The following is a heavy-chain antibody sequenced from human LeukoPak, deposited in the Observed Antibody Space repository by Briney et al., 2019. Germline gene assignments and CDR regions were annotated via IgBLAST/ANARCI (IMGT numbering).Heavy chain of an antibody. Sequence: GGSLRLSCAASGFTFSSYAMSWVRQAPGKGLEWISAISGSGGSTYYADSVKGRFTISRDNSKNTLYLQMNSLRAEDTAVYYCANGDDYGGNSDYWGQGTLVTVSS. CDR1: GFTFSSYA. J-gene: IGHJ4*02. CDR2: ISGSGGST. CDR3: ANGDDYGGNSDY. D-gene: IGHD4-23*01. V-gene: IGHV3-23*01.